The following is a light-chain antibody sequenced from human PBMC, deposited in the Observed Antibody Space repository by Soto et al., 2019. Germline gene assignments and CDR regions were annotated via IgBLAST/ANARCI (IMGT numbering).Light chain of an antibody. V-gene: IGKV3-11*01. CDR2: DAS. CDR1: QSFNGY. J-gene: IGKJ4*01. CDR3: QQRGIYLLA. Sequence: EIVLTQSPATLSLSPGERATLSCRASQSFNGYLAWYQQKPGQAPRLVIYDASTRATGIPGRFSGSGSGTDFTLTISSLEPEDFAVYYCQQRGIYLLAFGGGTKVEIK.